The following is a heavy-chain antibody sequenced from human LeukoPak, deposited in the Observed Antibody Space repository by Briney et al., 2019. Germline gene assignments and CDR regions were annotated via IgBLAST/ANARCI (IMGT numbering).Heavy chain of an antibody. CDR1: GSTFDGFA. Sequence: PGRSLRLSCAASGSTFDGFALFWVRQAPGKGLEYVSGINWNSGSVDHADPVKGRFTTSRDNAKNSLYLQMNSLRVEDTALYYCAKGTGGYYGPFDSWGQGTLVTVSS. D-gene: IGHD3-22*01. V-gene: IGHV3-9*01. J-gene: IGHJ4*02. CDR3: AKGTGGYYGPFDS. CDR2: INWNSGSV.